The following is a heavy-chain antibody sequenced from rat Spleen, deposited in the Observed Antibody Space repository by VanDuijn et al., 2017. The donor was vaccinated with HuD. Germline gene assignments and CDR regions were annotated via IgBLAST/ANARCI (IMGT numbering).Heavy chain of an antibody. CDR2: ISYDGRNT. CDR3: ARHYQLLGGDLFDY. D-gene: IGHD1-1*01. J-gene: IGHJ2*01. CDR1: GFTFSDYY. Sequence: EVHLVESQRDLVQPGRSLDLPCAASGFTFSDYYMAWVRQAPTKGLEWVATISYDGRNTYYRDSVKGRFTISRDNVKSTLYLQMNSLRSEDTATYYCARHYQLLGGDLFDYWGQGVMVTVSS. V-gene: IGHV5-22*01.